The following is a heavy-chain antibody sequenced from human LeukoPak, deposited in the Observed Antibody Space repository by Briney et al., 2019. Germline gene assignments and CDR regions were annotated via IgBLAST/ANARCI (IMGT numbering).Heavy chain of an antibody. D-gene: IGHD3-22*01. CDR1: GFTFSNSA. J-gene: IGHJ4*02. CDR3: AKRGLTYYYDSSGYRSDY. CDR2: VIVGSGNT. V-gene: IGHV1-58*02. Sequence: GASVKVSCKTSGFTFSNSAMQWVRQARGQRLEWIGWVIVGSGNTHYAQRFQDRVTITRDMSTNTAYLELSSLTSEDTAVYYCAKRGLTYYYDSSGYRSDYWGQGTLVTVSS.